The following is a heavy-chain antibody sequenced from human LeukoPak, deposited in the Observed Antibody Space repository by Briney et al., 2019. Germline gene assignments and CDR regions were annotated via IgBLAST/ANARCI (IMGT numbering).Heavy chain of an antibody. CDR1: GGSFSGYY. CDR2: INHSGST. CDR3: ARGGDLEPFDY. Sequence: SETLSLTCAVYGGSFSGYYWSWIRQPPGKGLEWTGEINHSGSTNYNPSLKSRVTISVDTSKNQFSLKLSSVTAADTAVYYCARGGDLEPFDYWGQGTLVTVSS. V-gene: IGHV4-34*01. D-gene: IGHD1-1*01. J-gene: IGHJ4*02.